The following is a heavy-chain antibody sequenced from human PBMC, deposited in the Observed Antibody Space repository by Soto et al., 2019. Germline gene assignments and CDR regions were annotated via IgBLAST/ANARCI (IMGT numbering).Heavy chain of an antibody. V-gene: IGHV4-34*01. CDR1: GGSFSGYY. D-gene: IGHD4-4*01. J-gene: IGHJ6*02. CDR2: INHSGST. CDR3: ARSRAVTFYYYYYGMDV. Sequence: SETLSLTCAVYGGSFSGYYWSWIRQPPGKGLEWIGEINHSGSTNYNPSLKSRVTISVDTSKNQFSLKLSSVTAADTAVYYCARSRAVTFYYYYYGMDVWGQGTTVTVSS.